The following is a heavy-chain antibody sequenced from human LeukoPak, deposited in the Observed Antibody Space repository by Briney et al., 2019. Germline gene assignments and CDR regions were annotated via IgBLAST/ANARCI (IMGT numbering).Heavy chain of an antibody. CDR1: GGSMSRYY. CDR3: ARSSTGSYFDY. Sequence: PSETLSLTCTASGGSMSRYYWSWIRQPPGKGLEWIGYMYYSGSTKYNPSLKSRVTTSVDTSKNQFSLKLSSVAAADSAVYYCARSSTGSYFDYWGQGTLVTVSS. CDR2: MYYSGST. D-gene: IGHD3-3*02. J-gene: IGHJ4*02. V-gene: IGHV4-59*01.